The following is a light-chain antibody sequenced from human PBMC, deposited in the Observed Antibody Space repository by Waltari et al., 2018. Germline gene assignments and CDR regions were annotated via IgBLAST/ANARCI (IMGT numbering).Light chain of an antibody. CDR3: CSYAGTYTYV. Sequence: QSALAQPRSVSRSPGQSVTISCPGSSSDVGGYNYVSWYQHHPGKAPKLMIYDVNQRPSGVPDRFSGSKSGNTASLTISGLQAEDESDYYCCSYAGTYTYVFGTGTKVTVL. CDR1: SSDVGGYNY. CDR2: DVN. V-gene: IGLV2-11*01. J-gene: IGLJ1*01.